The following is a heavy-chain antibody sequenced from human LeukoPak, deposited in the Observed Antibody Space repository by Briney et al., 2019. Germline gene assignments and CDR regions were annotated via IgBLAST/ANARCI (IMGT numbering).Heavy chain of an antibody. CDR3: ARAGGYSGYEQEYFDY. CDR2: ISSNGGST. Sequence: GWSLRLSRAASGFTFSSYAMHWVRQAPGKGLEYVSAISSNGGSTYYANSVKGRFTISRDNSKNTLYLQMGSLRAEDMAVYYCARAGGYSGYEQEYFDYWGQGTLVTVSS. V-gene: IGHV3-64*01. J-gene: IGHJ4*02. D-gene: IGHD5-12*01. CDR1: GFTFSSYA.